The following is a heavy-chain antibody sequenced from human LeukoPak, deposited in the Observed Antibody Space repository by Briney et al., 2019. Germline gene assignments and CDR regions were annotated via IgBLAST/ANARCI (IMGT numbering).Heavy chain of an antibody. CDR2: INSDGRST. J-gene: IGHJ6*04. Sequence: GGSLRLSCVASGFTFSRYWMHWVRQAPGKGLVWVSRINSDGRSTNYADSVKGRFSISRDNAENTLYLQMNSLRAEDTAVYYCAELGITMIGGVWGKGTTVTISS. V-gene: IGHV3-74*01. CDR3: AELGITMIGGV. D-gene: IGHD3-10*02. CDR1: GFTFSRYW.